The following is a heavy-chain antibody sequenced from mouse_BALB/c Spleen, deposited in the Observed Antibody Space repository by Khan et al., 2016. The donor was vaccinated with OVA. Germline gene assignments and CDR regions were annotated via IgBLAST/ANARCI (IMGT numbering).Heavy chain of an antibody. CDR3: ARSLYYSDSDAMDY. D-gene: IGHD2-13*01. J-gene: IGHJ4*01. V-gene: IGHV3-2*02. CDR2: ISSTGST. CDR1: GYSITSDFA. Sequence: EVELVESGPGLVKPSQSLSLTCTVTGYSITSDFAWNWIRQFPGNKLEWMGYISSTGSTSYSPSLKSRISITRDTSKNHFFLHLSSVTTEDTATYNCARSLYYSDSDAMDYWGQGTSVTVSS.